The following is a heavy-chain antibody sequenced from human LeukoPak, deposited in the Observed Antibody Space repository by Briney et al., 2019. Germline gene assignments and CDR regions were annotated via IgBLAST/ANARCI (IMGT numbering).Heavy chain of an antibody. V-gene: IGHV4-4*02. D-gene: IGHD6-6*01. CDR2: IYHSGST. CDR1: GGSISSSNW. Sequence: SGTLSLTCAISGGSISSSNWWSWVRQPPGKGLEWIGEIYHSGSTNYNPSLKSRVTISVDKSKNQFSLKLSSVTAADTAVYYCAGQYSSSSWSARYMDVWGKGTTVTVSS. CDR3: AGQYSSSSWSARYMDV. J-gene: IGHJ6*03.